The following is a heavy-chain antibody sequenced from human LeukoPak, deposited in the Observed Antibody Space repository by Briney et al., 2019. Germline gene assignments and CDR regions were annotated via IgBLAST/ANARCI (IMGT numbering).Heavy chain of an antibody. CDR3: ARDIPGDLYSYGPRDPPADY. V-gene: IGHV1-18*01. CDR2: ISAYNGNT. CDR1: GYTFTSYG. D-gene: IGHD5-18*01. J-gene: IGHJ4*02. Sequence: ASGTVSCTASGYTFTSYGISWVRQAPGQGLEWMGWISAYNGNTNYAQKLQGRVPMTTDTSTSTAYMELRSLGSDDTAVYYCARDIPGDLYSYGPRDPPADYWGQGTLVTVSS.